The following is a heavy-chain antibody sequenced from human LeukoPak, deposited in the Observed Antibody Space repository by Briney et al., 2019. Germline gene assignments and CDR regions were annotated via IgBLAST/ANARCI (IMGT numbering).Heavy chain of an antibody. CDR1: GGSISNYY. D-gene: IGHD3-16*01. V-gene: IGHV4-59*01. CDR2: IYYSGNT. J-gene: IGHJ6*03. CDR3: ARGGSRGYYCYMDV. Sequence: PSETLSLTCTVSGGSISNYYWSWIRQPPGKGLEWIGYIYYSGNTNYNPSLKSRVTISLDTSKNQFSLKLRSVTAADTAIYYCARGGSRGYYCYMDVWGKGTTVIVSS.